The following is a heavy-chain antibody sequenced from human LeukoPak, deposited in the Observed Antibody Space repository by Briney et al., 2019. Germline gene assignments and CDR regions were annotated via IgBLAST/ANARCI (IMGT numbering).Heavy chain of an antibody. Sequence: PGGSLRLSCAASGFTVSSNYMSWVRQAPGKGLEWVSVIYSGGSTYYADSVKGRFTISRDNSKNTLYLQMNSLRAEDTAVYYCARGSRTDSSGYYDYWGQGTLVTVSS. CDR1: GFTVSSNY. V-gene: IGHV3-66*01. J-gene: IGHJ4*02. CDR3: ARGSRTDSSGYYDY. CDR2: IYSGGST. D-gene: IGHD3-22*01.